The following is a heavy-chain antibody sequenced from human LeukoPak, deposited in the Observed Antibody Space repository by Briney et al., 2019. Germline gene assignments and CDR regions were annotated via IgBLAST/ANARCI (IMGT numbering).Heavy chain of an antibody. D-gene: IGHD3-22*01. CDR2: IRYDGSNK. CDR1: GFTFSSYG. Sequence: GGSLRLSCAASGFTFSSYGMHWVRQAPGKGLEWVAFIRYDGSNKYYADSVKGRFTTSRDNSKNTLYLQMNSLRAEDTAVYYCAKPLNYDSSGYRDYWGQGTLVTVSS. V-gene: IGHV3-30*02. J-gene: IGHJ4*02. CDR3: AKPLNYDSSGYRDY.